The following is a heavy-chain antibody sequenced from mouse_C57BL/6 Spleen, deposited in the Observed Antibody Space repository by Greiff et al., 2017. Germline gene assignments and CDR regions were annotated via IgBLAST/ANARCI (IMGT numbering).Heavy chain of an antibody. CDR3: ARSASNYAMGY. V-gene: IGHV1-81*01. Sequence: VQLQQSGAELARPGASVKLSCKASGYTFTSYGISWVKQRTGQGLEWIGEIYPRSGNTYYNEKFKGKATLTADKSSSTAYMELRSLTSEDAAVYFCARSASNYAMGYWGQGTSVTVST. D-gene: IGHD1-2*01. CDR1: GYTFTSYG. J-gene: IGHJ4*01. CDR2: IYPRSGNT.